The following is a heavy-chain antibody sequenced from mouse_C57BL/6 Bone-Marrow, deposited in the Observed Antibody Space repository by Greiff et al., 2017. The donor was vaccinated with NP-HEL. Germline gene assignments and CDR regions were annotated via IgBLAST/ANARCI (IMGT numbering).Heavy chain of an antibody. V-gene: IGHV5-4*01. Sequence: EVQRVESGGGLLKPGGSLKLSCAPSGFPFSSFAMSWVRRTPKRRLGWFATIIDGVGYTSYPDTVKGRFPISRDNATTTLYLQMSHLKSEDTAMYYCARDVGFHYDYMAWFAYWGQGTLVTVSA. CDR2: IIDGVGYT. J-gene: IGHJ3*01. CDR3: ARDVGFHYDYMAWFAY. CDR1: GFPFSSFA. D-gene: IGHD2-4*01.